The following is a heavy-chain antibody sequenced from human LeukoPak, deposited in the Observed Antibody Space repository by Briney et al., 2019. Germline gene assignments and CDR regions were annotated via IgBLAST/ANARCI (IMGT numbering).Heavy chain of an antibody. V-gene: IGHV3-74*01. J-gene: IGHJ3*02. CDR3: ARDLMVRGVIYAFDI. CDR2: INSDGSST. CDR1: GFTFSSYW. D-gene: IGHD3-10*01. Sequence: GGSLRLSCAASGFTFSSYWMHWVRQAPGKGLVWVSRINSDGSSTSYADSVKGRFTISRDNAKNTLYLQMNSLRAEDTAVYYCARDLMVRGVIYAFDIWGQGTMVTVSS.